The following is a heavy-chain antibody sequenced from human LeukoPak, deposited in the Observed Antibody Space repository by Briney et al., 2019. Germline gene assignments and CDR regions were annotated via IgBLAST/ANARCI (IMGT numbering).Heavy chain of an antibody. Sequence: GGSLRLSCAASGFTFSSYAMSWIRRAPGKGLEGVSYISSSGSTIYYADSVKGRFTISRDNSKNTLYLQMNSLRAEDTAIFCVAKRELFWKEGHFWGQGTLVTVSS. CDR3: AKRELFWKEGHF. V-gene: IGHV3-23*01. J-gene: IGHJ4*02. D-gene: IGHD3-10*01. CDR1: GFTFSSYA. CDR2: ISSSGSTI.